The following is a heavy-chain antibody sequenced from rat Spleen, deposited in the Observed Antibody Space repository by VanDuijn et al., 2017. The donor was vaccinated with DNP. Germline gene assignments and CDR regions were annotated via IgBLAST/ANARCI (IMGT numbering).Heavy chain of an antibody. V-gene: IGHV3-3*01. CDR2: INSAGST. D-gene: IGHD1-6*01. J-gene: IGHJ2*01. Sequence: EVQLQESGPGLVRPSQSLSLTCSVTGYSITSSYRWNWIRKFPGNELEWMGYINSAGSTNYNPSLKGRISITRDTSKNQFFLQLNSVTTEDTATYYCARDHYGLSGDFDYWGQGVMVTVSS. CDR1: GYSITSSYR. CDR3: ARDHYGLSGDFDY.